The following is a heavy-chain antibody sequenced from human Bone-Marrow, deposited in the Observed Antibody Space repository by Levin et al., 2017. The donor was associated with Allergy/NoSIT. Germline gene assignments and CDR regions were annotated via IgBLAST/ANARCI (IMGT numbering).Heavy chain of an antibody. CDR1: GGTFSNYA. CDR2: IIPIYDLT. CDR3: AIVVDVPGLDS. J-gene: IGHJ4*02. Sequence: SVKVSCKASGGTFSNYAISWVRQAPGQGLEWMGRIIPIYDLTNYAQMFQDRVTITADKSTTTVYMEMSSLRSDDTAVYYCAIVVDVPGLDSWGQGTLVTVSS. V-gene: IGHV1-69*04. D-gene: IGHD3-10*02.